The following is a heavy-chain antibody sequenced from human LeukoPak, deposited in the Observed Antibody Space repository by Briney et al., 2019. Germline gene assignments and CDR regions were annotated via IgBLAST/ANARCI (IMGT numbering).Heavy chain of an antibody. Sequence: GGSLRLSCAASGFTFSSYAMSWVRQAPGKGLEWVSAISGSGGSTYYADSVKGRFTISRDNSKNTLYLQMNSLRAEDTAVYYCAKDSRITIFGVVIYYYYGMDGWGQGTTVTVSS. CDR2: ISGSGGST. V-gene: IGHV3-23*01. J-gene: IGHJ6*02. CDR3: AKDSRITIFGVVIYYYYGMDG. D-gene: IGHD3-3*01. CDR1: GFTFSSYA.